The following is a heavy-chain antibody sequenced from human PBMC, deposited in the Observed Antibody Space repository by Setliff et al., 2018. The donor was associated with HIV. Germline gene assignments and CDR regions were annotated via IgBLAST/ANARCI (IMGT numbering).Heavy chain of an antibody. V-gene: IGHV4-28*01. CDR2: IYKGGST. D-gene: IGHD3-10*01. CDR1: GYSISSSYW. CDR3: ARSALWFGEADWYFDP. J-gene: IGHJ2*01. Sequence: SETLSLTCVVSGYSISSSYWWGWIRQPPGKGLEWIGWIGYIYKGGSTYYNPSLKSRVTMSEDTSKNQFSLKLRSVTAVDTAVYYCARSALWFGEADWYFDPWSRGTLVTVSS.